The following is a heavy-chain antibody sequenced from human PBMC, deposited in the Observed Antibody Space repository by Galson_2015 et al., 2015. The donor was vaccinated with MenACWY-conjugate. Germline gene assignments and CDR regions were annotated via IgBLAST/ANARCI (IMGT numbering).Heavy chain of an antibody. V-gene: IGHV3-30*18. Sequence: LRLSCAASGFTFYNYRMHWVRQAPGKGLEWVAVISYDGSDKYYADSVKGRFTISRDNSKKTLYLQMNSLSAEDTAVYYCAKDYDFWSGPTRYYFDYWGQGTRVSVSS. J-gene: IGHJ4*02. CDR2: ISYDGSDK. CDR1: GFTFYNYR. CDR3: AKDYDFWSGPTRYYFDY. D-gene: IGHD3-3*01.